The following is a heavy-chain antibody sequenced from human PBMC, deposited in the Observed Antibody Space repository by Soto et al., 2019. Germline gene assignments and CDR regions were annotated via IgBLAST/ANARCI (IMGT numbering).Heavy chain of an antibody. D-gene: IGHD4-17*01. V-gene: IGHV4-59*01. CDR3: SRVGGYYGDYPNFDY. CDR2: IYYSGGT. Sequence: SETLSLTCIVSGSSISPFYWSWIRQPPGKGLEWIGNIYYSGGTNYNPSLKSRVTISVDTSKRQFSLNLYSMTAADTAVYYCSRVGGYYGDYPNFDYWGQGTRVTVSS. J-gene: IGHJ4*02. CDR1: GSSISPFY.